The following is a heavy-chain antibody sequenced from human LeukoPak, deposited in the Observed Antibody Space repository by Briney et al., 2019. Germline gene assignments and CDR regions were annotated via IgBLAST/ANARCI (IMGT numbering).Heavy chain of an antibody. CDR2: IYTSGST. J-gene: IGHJ6*03. V-gene: IGHV4-4*07. D-gene: IGHD6-19*01. CDR3: AKGDSSGWTGYYYMDV. Sequence: SETLSLTCTVSGGSISSYYWNWIRQPAGKGLEWIGRIYTSGSTNYNPSLKSRVTMSIDTSKNQFSLKLSSVTAADTAVYYCAKGDSSGWTGYYYMDVWGKGTTVTVSS. CDR1: GGSISSYY.